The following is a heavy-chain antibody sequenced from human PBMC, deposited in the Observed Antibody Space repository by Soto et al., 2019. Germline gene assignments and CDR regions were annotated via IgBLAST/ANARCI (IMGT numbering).Heavy chain of an antibody. V-gene: IGHV4-4*02. CDR3: ASHRDSSPYDY. CDR1: SGSISSSNW. CDR2: IYHSGST. J-gene: IGHJ4*02. D-gene: IGHD6-6*01. Sequence: PSETLSLTCAVSSGSISSSNWWSWVRQPPGKGLEWIGEIYHSGSTNYNPSLKSRVTISVDTSKNQFSLKLSSVTAADTAVYYCASHRDSSPYDYWGQGTLVTVSS.